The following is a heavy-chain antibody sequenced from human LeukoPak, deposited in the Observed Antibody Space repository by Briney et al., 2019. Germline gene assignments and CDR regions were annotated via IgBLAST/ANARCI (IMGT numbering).Heavy chain of an antibody. CDR1: GYTFTSYG. J-gene: IGHJ4*02. V-gene: IGHV1-18*01. CDR3: ARHDCSSTSCYGNFDY. CDR2: ISAYNGNT. D-gene: IGHD2-2*01. Sequence: ASVKVSCKASGYTFTSYGISWVRQAPGQGLERMGWISAYNGNTNYAQKLQGRVTMTTDASTSTAYMELRSLRSDDTAVYYCARHDCSSTSCYGNFDYWGQGTLVTVSS.